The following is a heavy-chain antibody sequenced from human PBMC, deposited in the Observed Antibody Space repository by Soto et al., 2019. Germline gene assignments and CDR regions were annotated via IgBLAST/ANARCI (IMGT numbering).Heavy chain of an antibody. J-gene: IGHJ4*02. D-gene: IGHD3-9*01. CDR3: ATDLGYFDWLPLFDY. CDR2: FDPEDGET. CDR1: GYTLTELS. Sequence: ASVKVSCKVSGYTLTELSMHWVRQAPGKGLEWMGGFDPEDGETIYAQKFQGRVTMTEDTSTDTAYMELSSLRSEDTAVYYCATDLGYFDWLPLFDYWGQGTLVPVSS. V-gene: IGHV1-24*01.